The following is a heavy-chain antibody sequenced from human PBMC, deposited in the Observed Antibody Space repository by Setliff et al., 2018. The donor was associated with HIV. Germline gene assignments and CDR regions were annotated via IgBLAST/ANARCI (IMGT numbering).Heavy chain of an antibody. D-gene: IGHD3-22*01. CDR3: ARGGPDYYDYPYFDS. J-gene: IGHJ4*02. V-gene: IGHV3-23*01. CDR2: ISGSGRKT. Sequence: GGSLRLSCKATGFSFSLYAMSWVRQAPGKGLEWVSSISGSGRKTYYGDSVKGRFTISRDNSWDTVDLQMDSLIAADTAVYFCARGGPDYYDYPYFDSWGQGTLVTVSS. CDR1: GFSFSLYA.